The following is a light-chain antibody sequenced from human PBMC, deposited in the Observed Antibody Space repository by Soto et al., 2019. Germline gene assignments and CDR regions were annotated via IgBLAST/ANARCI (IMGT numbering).Light chain of an antibody. Sequence: EIVLTQSPGTLSLSPGGRASLSCRASQSVGPYLAWYQQKPGQAPRLLIYGASSRATGIPDRFSGSGSGTDFALTISRLEPEDFAVYFCQQYDNSPFTFGPGTKVDIK. V-gene: IGKV3-20*01. CDR2: GAS. CDR1: QSVGPY. J-gene: IGKJ3*01. CDR3: QQYDNSPFT.